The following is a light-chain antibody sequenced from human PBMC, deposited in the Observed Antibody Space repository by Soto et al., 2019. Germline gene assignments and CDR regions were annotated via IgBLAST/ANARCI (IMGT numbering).Light chain of an antibody. Sequence: DTQMTQCPSSLSASVGDRVIITCRASQSISSYLNWYQQKPGKAPKLLIYAASSLQSGVPSRFSGSGSGTDFTLTISSLQPEDFVTYYCQQTYSTPITFGQGTRLEI. J-gene: IGKJ5*01. CDR3: QQTYSTPIT. CDR1: QSISSY. V-gene: IGKV1-39*01. CDR2: AAS.